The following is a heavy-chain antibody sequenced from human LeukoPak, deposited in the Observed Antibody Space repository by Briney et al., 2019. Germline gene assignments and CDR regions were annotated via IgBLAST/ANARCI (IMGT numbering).Heavy chain of an antibody. Sequence: TGGSLRLSCAASGFTFNDYWMNWVRQAPGKGLEWVANVKYDGSEKYYVDSVKGRFTISRDNSKNTLYLQMNSLRAEDMAVYYCAKGSYGIDYWGQGTLVTVSS. CDR1: GFTFNDYW. J-gene: IGHJ4*02. CDR2: VKYDGSEK. V-gene: IGHV3-7*03. D-gene: IGHD5-18*01. CDR3: AKGSYGIDY.